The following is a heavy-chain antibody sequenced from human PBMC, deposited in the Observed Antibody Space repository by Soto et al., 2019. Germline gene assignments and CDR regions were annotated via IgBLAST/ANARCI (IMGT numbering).Heavy chain of an antibody. CDR2: INPNGGGT. D-gene: IGHD5-12*01. V-gene: IGHV1-46*01. Sequence: ASVKVSCKASGYTFTDYYMHWVRQAPGQGLEWMGVINPNGGGTSSAQKFQGRVTMTRDTSTSTVYMELSSLRSEDTAVYYCARGPRLYSFGAYGMDVWGQGTTVTVFS. CDR3: ARGPRLYSFGAYGMDV. CDR1: GYTFTDYY. J-gene: IGHJ6*02.